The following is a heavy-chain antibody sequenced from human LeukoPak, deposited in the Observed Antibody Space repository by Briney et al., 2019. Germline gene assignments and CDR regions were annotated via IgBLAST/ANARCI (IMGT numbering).Heavy chain of an antibody. CDR3: AKDMQRESDY. J-gene: IGHJ4*02. CDR1: GFTFSSYG. D-gene: IGHD6-25*01. CDR2: IRYDGSNK. Sequence: GGSLRLSCAASGFTFSSYGMHWVRQAPGKGMEWVAFIRYDGSNKYYADSVKGRFTISRDNSKNTLYLQMNSLRAEDTAVYYCAKDMQRESDYWGQGTLVTVSS. V-gene: IGHV3-30*02.